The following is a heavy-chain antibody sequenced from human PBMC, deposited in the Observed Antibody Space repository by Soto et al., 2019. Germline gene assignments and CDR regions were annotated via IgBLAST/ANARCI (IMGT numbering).Heavy chain of an antibody. CDR2: ISGSGGSP. V-gene: IGHV3-23*01. Sequence: GGSLRLSCAASGFTFRSYAMSWVRQAPGKGLEWVSAISGSGGSPYYADSVKGRFTISRDNSKNTLYLQMNSLRAEDTAVYYCAKDSASSSYGMDVWGQGTTVTVSS. J-gene: IGHJ6*02. CDR1: GFTFRSYA. D-gene: IGHD6-13*01. CDR3: AKDSASSSYGMDV.